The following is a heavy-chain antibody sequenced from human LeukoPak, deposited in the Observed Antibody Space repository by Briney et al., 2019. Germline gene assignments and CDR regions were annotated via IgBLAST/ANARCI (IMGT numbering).Heavy chain of an antibody. CDR1: GFTFSSYS. J-gene: IGHJ4*02. V-gene: IGHV3-21*01. Sequence: PGGPLRLSCAASGFTFSSYSMNRVRQAPEKGLEWVSSISSSSSYIYYADSVKGRFTISRDNAKNSLYLQMNSLRAEDTAVYYCAREWIQTFDYWGQGTLVTVSS. CDR2: ISSSSSYI. CDR3: AREWIQTFDY. D-gene: IGHD5-18*01.